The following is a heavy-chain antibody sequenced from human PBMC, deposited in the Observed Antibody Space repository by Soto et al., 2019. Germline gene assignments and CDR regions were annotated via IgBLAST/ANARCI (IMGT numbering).Heavy chain of an antibody. V-gene: IGHV1-18*04. CDR3: ARDRQFSPAWFDS. J-gene: IGHJ5*01. Sequence: QIHLVQSGGEAKKPGASVKVSCKASGITFTNYGISWVRQAPGQGLEWMGWISAYNGDIKYEQNFQGRLTLTTDRSTGTAYMDLGSLRSNDTAVYYCARDRQFSPAWFDSWGQGTLVTVSS. CDR2: ISAYNGDI. D-gene: IGHD3-3*01. CDR1: GITFTNYG.